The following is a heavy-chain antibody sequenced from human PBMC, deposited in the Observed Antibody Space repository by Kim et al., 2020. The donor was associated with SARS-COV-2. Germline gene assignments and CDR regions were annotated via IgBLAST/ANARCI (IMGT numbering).Heavy chain of an antibody. CDR3: ARVLSGH. V-gene: IGHV4-39*01. J-gene: IGHJ4*02. D-gene: IGHD6-25*01. CDR2: IYDSGST. CDR1: GGSISSSSYY. Sequence: SETLSLTCTVSGGSISSSSYYWGWIRQPPGKGLEWIGSIYDSGSTYYNPSLKSRVTISVDTSKNRFSLKLSSVTAADTAVYYCARVLSGHWGQGTLVTVSS.